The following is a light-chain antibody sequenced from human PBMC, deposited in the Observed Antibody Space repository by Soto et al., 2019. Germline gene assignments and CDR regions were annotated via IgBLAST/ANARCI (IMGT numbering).Light chain of an antibody. J-gene: IGKJ1*01. Sequence: EIVMTQSPATLSVSPGERATLSCRASQSVSNNYLAWYQQKPGQAPRLLIYGASNRATGIPDRFSGSGSGTDFTLTISRLEPEDFAVYFCQNYGSSPWKCGQGNKGDIK. V-gene: IGKV3-20*01. CDR1: QSVSNNY. CDR3: QNYGSSPWK. CDR2: GAS.